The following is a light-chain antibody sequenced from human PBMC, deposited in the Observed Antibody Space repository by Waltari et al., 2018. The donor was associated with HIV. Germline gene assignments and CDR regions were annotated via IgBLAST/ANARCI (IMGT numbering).Light chain of an antibody. CDR3: QQYAASPLT. J-gene: IGKJ4*01. Sequence: PGERATLSCRASQSVSSASLAWYQQKPGQAPRLLIYGASSRAPGIPDRFSGSGAVTDFILTISRLEPEDCAVYYCQQYAASPLTFGGGTKVEIK. CDR1: QSVSSAS. CDR2: GAS. V-gene: IGKV3-20*01.